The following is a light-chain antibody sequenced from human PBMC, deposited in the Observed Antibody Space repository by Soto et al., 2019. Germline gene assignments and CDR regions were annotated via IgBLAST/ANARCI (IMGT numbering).Light chain of an antibody. V-gene: IGKV1-5*01. J-gene: IGKJ1*01. CDR3: QQYNSYSPWT. Sequence: DIQMTQSPSTLSASVGERVTITCRASQSISSWLAWYQQKPGKAPKLLIYDASSLESGVPSRFSGSGSGTEFTLTISSLQPDDFATYYCQQYNSYSPWTLGQGTKVEIK. CDR2: DAS. CDR1: QSISSW.